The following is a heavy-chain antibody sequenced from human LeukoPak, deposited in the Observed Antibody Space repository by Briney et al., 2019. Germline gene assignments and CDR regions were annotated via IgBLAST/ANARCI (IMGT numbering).Heavy chain of an antibody. Sequence: SETLSLTCTVSGDSISRSGYYWSWIRQHPGKGLEWIGYIYYSGSTYYNPSLKSRVTISVDTSKNQFSLKLSSVTAADTAVYYCARDLRSSSSSGINYYGMGVWGQGATVTVSS. CDR2: IYYSGST. J-gene: IGHJ6*02. CDR3: ARDLRSSSSSGINYYGMGV. CDR1: GDSISRSGYY. D-gene: IGHD6-6*01. V-gene: IGHV4-31*03.